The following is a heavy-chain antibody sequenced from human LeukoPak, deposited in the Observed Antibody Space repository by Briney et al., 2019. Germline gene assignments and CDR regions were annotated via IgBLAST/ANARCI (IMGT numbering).Heavy chain of an antibody. CDR3: AKDVRLRSHDY. Sequence: GGSLRLSCAASGFTFSSYARSWIRQAPGKGLEWVSAISGSGGSTYYADSVKGRFTISRDNSKNTLYLQMNSLRAEDTAVYYCAKDVRLRSHDYWGQGTLVTVSS. V-gene: IGHV3-23*01. D-gene: IGHD5-12*01. CDR1: GFTFSSYA. CDR2: ISGSGGST. J-gene: IGHJ4*02.